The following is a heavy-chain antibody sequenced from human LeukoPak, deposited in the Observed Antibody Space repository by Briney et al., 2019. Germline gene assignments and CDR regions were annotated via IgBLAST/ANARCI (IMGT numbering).Heavy chain of an antibody. V-gene: IGHV3-43*02. CDR3: AKAHGSGNYYFYYMDI. Sequence: GGSLRLSCAASGFTFDDYAMHWVRQAPGKGLEWVSLITGGADSTYYADSVKGRFTISRDNSKNSLYLQVNSLRTEDTALYYCAKAHGSGNYYFYYMDIWGKGTTVTVSS. CDR2: ITGGADST. CDR1: GFTFDDYA. D-gene: IGHD3-10*01. J-gene: IGHJ6*03.